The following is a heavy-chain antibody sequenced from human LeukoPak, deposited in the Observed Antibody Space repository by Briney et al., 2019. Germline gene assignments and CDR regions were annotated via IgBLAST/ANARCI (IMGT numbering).Heavy chain of an antibody. Sequence: GGSLRLSCAGPGFTFRSYRMSWVRQAPGKGLEWVANIKQDGSEKYYVDSVKGRFTISRDNAKNSLYLQMNSLRAEDTAVYYCVREARESGGFDYWGQGTLVTVSS. J-gene: IGHJ4*02. CDR2: IKQDGSEK. CDR1: GFTFRSYR. V-gene: IGHV3-7*01. D-gene: IGHD2-15*01. CDR3: VREARESGGFDY.